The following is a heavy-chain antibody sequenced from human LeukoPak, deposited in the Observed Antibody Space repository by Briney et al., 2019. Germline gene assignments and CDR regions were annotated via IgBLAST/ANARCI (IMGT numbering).Heavy chain of an antibody. J-gene: IGHJ4*02. CDR1: GSSISSYY. V-gene: IGHV4-59*01. D-gene: IGHD1-26*01. Sequence: SETLSLTCSVSGSSISSYYWSWIRQPPGKGLEWIGYIYYSGSTKYNPSLESRVTISVDTSKSQFSLKLSSVTTADTAVYYCARGGGSPEFWGQGTQVTVSS. CDR3: ARGGGSPEF. CDR2: IYYSGST.